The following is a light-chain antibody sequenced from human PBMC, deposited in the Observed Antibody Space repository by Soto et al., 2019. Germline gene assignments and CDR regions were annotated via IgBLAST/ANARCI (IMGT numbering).Light chain of an antibody. CDR3: ASWDDSLNGPV. CDR2: TNT. V-gene: IGLV1-44*01. Sequence: QAMRTQPPSSSGTPGQRVTISCSGSSSNVGGNPVNWYQHVPTTAPKLLIYTNTQRPSGVPDRFSGSKSGTSASLAISGLQSEDEADYYCASWDDSLNGPVFGTGTKVTVL. J-gene: IGLJ1*01. CDR1: SSNVGGNP.